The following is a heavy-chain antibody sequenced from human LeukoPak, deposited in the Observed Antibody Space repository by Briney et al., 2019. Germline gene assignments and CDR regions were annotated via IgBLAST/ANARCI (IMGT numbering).Heavy chain of an antibody. V-gene: IGHV1-69*01. Sequence: SVKVSCKASGGTFSSYAISWVRQAPGQGLEWMGGIIPIFGTANYAQKFQDRVTITADESTSTAYMELSSLRSEDTAVYYCARNLYYYDSSGYYYFDYWGQGTLVTVS. J-gene: IGHJ4*02. CDR3: ARNLYYYDSSGYYYFDY. CDR1: GGTFSSYA. CDR2: IIPIFGTA. D-gene: IGHD3-22*01.